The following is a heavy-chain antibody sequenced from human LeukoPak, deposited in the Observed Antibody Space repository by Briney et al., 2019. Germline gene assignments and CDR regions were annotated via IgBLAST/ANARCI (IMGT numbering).Heavy chain of an antibody. V-gene: IGHV1-18*04. J-gene: IGHJ4*02. Sequence: ASVKVSCKASGYTFTSYGISWVRQAPGQGLEWMGWISAYNGNTNYAQKLQGRVTMTTDTSTRTAYMELRSLRSDETAVYYCARGRYCSSTSCSPASYWGQGTLVTVSS. CDR2: ISAYNGNT. CDR3: ARGRYCSSTSCSPASY. CDR1: GYTFTSYG. D-gene: IGHD2-2*01.